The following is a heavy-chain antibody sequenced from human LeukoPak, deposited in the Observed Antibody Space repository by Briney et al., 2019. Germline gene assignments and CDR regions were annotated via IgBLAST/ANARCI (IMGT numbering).Heavy chain of an antibody. CDR3: ARVGDFWSGNWFDP. Sequence: ASVKVSCKASGGTFSSYAISWVRQAPGQGLEWMGRIIPILGIANYAQKFQGRVTITADKSTSTAYMELSSLRSEDTAVYYCARVGDFWSGNWFDPWGQGTLVTVSS. CDR2: IIPILGIA. CDR1: GGTFSSYA. D-gene: IGHD3-3*01. V-gene: IGHV1-69*04. J-gene: IGHJ5*02.